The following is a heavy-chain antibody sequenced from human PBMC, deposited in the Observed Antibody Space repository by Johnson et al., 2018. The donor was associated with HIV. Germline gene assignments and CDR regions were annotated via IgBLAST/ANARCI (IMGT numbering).Heavy chain of an antibody. J-gene: IGHJ3*02. CDR1: GFTFSSYW. V-gene: IGHV3-74*01. D-gene: IGHD6-6*01. CDR3: AREESSSSRDGFDI. Sequence: VQLVESGGGLVQPGGSLRLSCAASGFTFSSYWMHWVRQAPGKGLQWVSGINSAGSSTGYAASVKGRFTISRDNAKNTLYLQMNSLRADDTALYYWAREESSSSRDGFDIWGQGTMVTVSS. CDR2: INSAGSST.